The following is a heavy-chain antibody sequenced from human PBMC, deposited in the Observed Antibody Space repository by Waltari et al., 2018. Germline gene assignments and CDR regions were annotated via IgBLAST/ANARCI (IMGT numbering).Heavy chain of an antibody. J-gene: IGHJ5*02. CDR1: GYSISSGYY. CDR3: ARNRTVFSRYNWFDP. Sequence: QVQLQESGPGLVKPSETLSLTCAVSGYSISSGYYWGWCRQPPGKGLEWIGSIYHSGSTYYNPSLKSRVTISVDTSKNQFSLKLSSVTAADTAVYYCARNRTVFSRYNWFDPWGQGTLVTVSS. CDR2: IYHSGST. V-gene: IGHV4-38-2*01. D-gene: IGHD3-3*01.